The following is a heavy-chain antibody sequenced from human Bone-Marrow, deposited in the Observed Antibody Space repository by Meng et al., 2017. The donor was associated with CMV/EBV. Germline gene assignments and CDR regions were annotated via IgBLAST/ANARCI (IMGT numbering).Heavy chain of an antibody. V-gene: IGHV3-7*01. J-gene: IGHJ4*02. CDR2: IKQDGSEK. CDR3: AREDFWGGLFSQDY. D-gene: IGHD3-3*01. CDR1: GFTFSTYW. Sequence: GESLKISCAASGFTFSTYWMSWVRQAPGKGLEWVANIKQDGSEKYYVDSVKGRFTISRDNAKNSLYLQMNSLRVEDTAVYYCAREDFWGGLFSQDYWGQGTLVNVSS.